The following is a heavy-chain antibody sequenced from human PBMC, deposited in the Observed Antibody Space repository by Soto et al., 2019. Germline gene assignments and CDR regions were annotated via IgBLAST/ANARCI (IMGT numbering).Heavy chain of an antibody. V-gene: IGHV4-39*01. D-gene: IGHD4-4*01. J-gene: IGHJ5*02. CDR1: GGSISSSSYY. Sequence: SETLSLTCTVSGGSISSSSYYWGWIRQPPGKGLEWIGSIYYSGSTYYNPSLKSRVTISVDTSKNQFSLKLSSVTAADTAVYYCARLDYSNYGSWFDPWGQGTLVTVSS. CDR3: ARLDYSNYGSWFDP. CDR2: IYYSGST.